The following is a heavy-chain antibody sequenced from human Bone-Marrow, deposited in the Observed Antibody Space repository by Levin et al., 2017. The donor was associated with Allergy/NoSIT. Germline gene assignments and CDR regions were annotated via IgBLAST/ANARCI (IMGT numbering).Heavy chain of an antibody. CDR2: ISYTGTS. CDR3: ARAGIKCRGGSCDDLPLAY. Sequence: SETLSLTCTVSGGPISDYYWSWIRQPPGKGLECIGFISYTGTSNYNPSLKSRVSISVDTSKNQFSLRLRSVTTADTAVYYCARAGIKCRGGSCDDLPLAYWGQGTLVSVSS. J-gene: IGHJ4*02. D-gene: IGHD2-15*01. V-gene: IGHV4-59*13. CDR1: GGPISDYY.